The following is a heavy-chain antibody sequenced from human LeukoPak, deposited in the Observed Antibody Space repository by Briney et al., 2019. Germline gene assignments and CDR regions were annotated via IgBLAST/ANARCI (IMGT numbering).Heavy chain of an antibody. J-gene: IGHJ4*02. CDR1: GFTFSTYG. V-gene: IGHV3-30*18. Sequence: GRSLRLSCGASGFTFSTYGMHWVRQAPGRGLQWVAVISHDGGDTHYADSVKGRFSISRDNYQNTPYLETIGLRGEDTAVYCCAKDLRGGWSRDYWGQGTVVPVS. CDR3: AKDLRGGWSRDY. CDR2: ISHDGGDT. D-gene: IGHD6-19*01.